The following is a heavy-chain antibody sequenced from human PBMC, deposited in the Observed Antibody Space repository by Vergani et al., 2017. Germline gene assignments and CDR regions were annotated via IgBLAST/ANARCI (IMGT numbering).Heavy chain of an antibody. CDR1: GFTFDDYA. CDR2: ISGNSGSI. CDR3: AKDEGPMGGGNIGEYXFDY. D-gene: IGHD4-23*01. J-gene: IGHJ4*02. V-gene: IGHV3-9*01. Sequence: EVQLVESGGGLVQPGRSLRLSCAASGFTFDDYAMHWVRQAPGKGLEWVSGISGNSGSIGYADSVKGRFTISRDNAKNSLYLQMNSLRAEDTALYYCAKDEGPMGGGNIGEYXFDYWGQGTLVTVSS.